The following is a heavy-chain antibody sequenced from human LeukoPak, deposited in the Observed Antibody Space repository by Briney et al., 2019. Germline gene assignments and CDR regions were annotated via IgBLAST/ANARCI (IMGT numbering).Heavy chain of an antibody. V-gene: IGHV3-53*01. D-gene: IGHD4-17*01. CDR2: IYSGGST. Sequence: PGGSLGLSCAASGFTVSSNYMSWVRQAPGKGLEWVSVIYSGGSTYYADSVKGRFTISRDNSKNTLYLQMNSLRAEDTAVYYCATATVNYYYGMDVWGQGTTVTVSS. CDR3: ATATVNYYYGMDV. CDR1: GFTVSSNY. J-gene: IGHJ6*02.